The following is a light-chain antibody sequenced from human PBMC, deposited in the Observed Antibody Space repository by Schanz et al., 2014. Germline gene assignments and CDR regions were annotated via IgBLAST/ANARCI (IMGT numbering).Light chain of an antibody. J-gene: IGKJ1*01. CDR1: QSVSNSY. CDR2: GAS. Sequence: EIVLTQSPGTLSLSSGERATLSCRASQSVSNSYLAWYQQKPGQAPRLLIHGASSRATGIPDRFSGSGSGTDFILTISRLEPEDFAVYYCQQYTGSLPWTFGQGTRVEIK. CDR3: QQYTGSLPWT. V-gene: IGKV3-20*01.